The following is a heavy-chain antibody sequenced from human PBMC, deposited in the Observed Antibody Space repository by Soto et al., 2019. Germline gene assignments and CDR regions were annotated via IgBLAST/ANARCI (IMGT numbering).Heavy chain of an antibody. D-gene: IGHD2-15*01. CDR2: INPNSGGT. J-gene: IGHJ6*02. V-gene: IGHV1-2*02. CDR3: ARDLELLLGPYYYYGMDV. Sequence: GASVKVSCKASGYTFTGYYMHWVRQAPGQGLEWMGWINPNSGGTNYAQKFQGRVTMTRDTSISTAYMELSRLRSDDTAVYYCARDLELLLGPYYYYGMDVWGQGTTVTVSS. CDR1: GYTFTGYY.